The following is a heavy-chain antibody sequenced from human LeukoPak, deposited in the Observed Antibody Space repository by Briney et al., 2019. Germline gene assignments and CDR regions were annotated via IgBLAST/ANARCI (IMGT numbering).Heavy chain of an antibody. J-gene: IGHJ4*02. CDR3: ARHSSGSGGAFQY. CDR1: GGSISSSSYY. Sequence: SETLSLTCTVSGGSISSSSYYWGWIRQPPGKGLEWIGSIYYSGSTYYNPSLTSRVTISEDTSKNQLSLKLGSVTAADTAVYYCARHSSGSGGAFQYWGQGTPVTVSS. V-gene: IGHV4-39*01. CDR2: IYYSGST. D-gene: IGHD6-19*01.